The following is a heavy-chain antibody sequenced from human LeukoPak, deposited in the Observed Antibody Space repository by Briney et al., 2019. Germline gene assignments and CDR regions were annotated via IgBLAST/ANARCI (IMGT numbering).Heavy chain of an antibody. Sequence: PGGSLRLSCAASGFTFSSYAMSWVRQAPGKGLEWVSAISGSGGSTYYADSVKGRFTISRDNSKNTLYLQMNSLRAEDTAVYYCAKAAYCGGDCRGGYFDYWGQGTLVTVSS. D-gene: IGHD2-21*02. CDR1: GFTFSSYA. CDR2: ISGSGGST. J-gene: IGHJ4*02. CDR3: AKAAYCGGDCRGGYFDY. V-gene: IGHV3-23*01.